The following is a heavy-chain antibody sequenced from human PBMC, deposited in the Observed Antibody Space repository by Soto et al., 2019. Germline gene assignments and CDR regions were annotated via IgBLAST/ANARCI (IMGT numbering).Heavy chain of an antibody. CDR3: AKLGFPYSYGYLFYY. V-gene: IGHV3-23*01. CDR1: GFTFSTYA. D-gene: IGHD5-18*01. CDR2: INTSGGST. Sequence: EVQLLESGGGLVQPGGSLRLSCAASGFTFSTYAMTWVRQAPGKGLEWVSTINTSGGSTYYADSVKGRFTISRDNSKNTLYLQINSLRVEDTAVYYCAKLGFPYSYGYLFYYWGQGTLVTVSS. J-gene: IGHJ4*02.